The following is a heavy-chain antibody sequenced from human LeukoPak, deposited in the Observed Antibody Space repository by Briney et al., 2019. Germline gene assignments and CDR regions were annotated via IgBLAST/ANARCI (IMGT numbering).Heavy chain of an antibody. V-gene: IGHV3-23*01. CDR1: GFTFSSYA. CDR3: AKLGHFNWFDP. Sequence: GASLGLSCAASGFTFSSYAMSWVRQAPGKGLEWVSAISGSGGSTYYADSVKGRFTISRDNSKDTLYLQMNSLRAEDTAVYYCAKLGHFNWFDPWGQGTLVTVSS. D-gene: IGHD3-3*02. J-gene: IGHJ5*02. CDR2: ISGSGGST.